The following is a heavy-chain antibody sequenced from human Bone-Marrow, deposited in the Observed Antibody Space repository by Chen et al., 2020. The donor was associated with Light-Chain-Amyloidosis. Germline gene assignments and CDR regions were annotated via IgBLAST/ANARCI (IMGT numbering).Heavy chain of an antibody. CDR3: ARRRDGYNFDY. J-gene: IGHJ4*02. CDR2: IYPDDSDA. Sequence: EVQLEQPGPEVKKPGEPLKISCKGSGYTFPNNWIGWVRQMPGKGLEWMGVIYPDDSDARYSPSFEGQVTISADKSITTAYLQWRSLKASDTAMYHCARRRDGYNFDYWGQGTLVTVSS. D-gene: IGHD5-12*01. CDR1: GYTFPNNW. V-gene: IGHV5-51*01.